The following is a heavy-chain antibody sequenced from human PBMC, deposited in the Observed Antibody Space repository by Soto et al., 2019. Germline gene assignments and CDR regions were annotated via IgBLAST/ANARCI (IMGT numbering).Heavy chain of an antibody. CDR2: ISTYNVNT. Sequence: QIQLVQSGTEVKKPGATVRVSCKASGYTFISYGISWVRQAPGQGLEWMGWISTYNVNTNYAQKFQGRVTMATDTSTRTAHMELRSLRPDDTAVYYCARAGSSTSWLGLLGTGAHGVEIDYWGQGTQVTVSS. CDR1: GYTFISYG. D-gene: IGHD6-13*01. V-gene: IGHV1-18*01. CDR3: ARAGSSTSWLGLLGTGAHGVEIDY. J-gene: IGHJ4*02.